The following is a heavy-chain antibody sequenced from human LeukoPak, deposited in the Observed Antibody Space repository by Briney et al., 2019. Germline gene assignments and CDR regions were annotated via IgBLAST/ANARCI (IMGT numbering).Heavy chain of an antibody. D-gene: IGHD3-22*01. Sequence: GGSLRLSCAASGFTFSSYGMHWVRQAPGKGLEWLAVIWHDGSNIYYADPVKGRFAISRDNSKNTLYLQINSLRAEDTAVYYCARARNDYDSSSFSALDYWGQGTLVTVSS. J-gene: IGHJ4*02. CDR2: IWHDGSNI. CDR1: GFTFSSYG. CDR3: ARARNDYDSSSFSALDY. V-gene: IGHV3-33*01.